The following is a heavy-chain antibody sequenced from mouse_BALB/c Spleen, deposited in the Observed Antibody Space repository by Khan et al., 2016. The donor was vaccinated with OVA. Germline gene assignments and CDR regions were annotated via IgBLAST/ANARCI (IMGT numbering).Heavy chain of an antibody. D-gene: IGHD2-1*01. V-gene: IGHV5-9-3*01. J-gene: IGHJ3*01. CDR3: ARSPYGNFAY. Sequence: VELVESGGGLVKPGGSLKLSCAASGFTFSTYAMSWVRQTPEKRLEWVATISSDGDYTYYPDNVTGRFTISRENAKNTLYLQMSSLRSEDTAMCYCARSPYGNFAYWGQGTLVTVSA. CDR2: ISSDGDYT. CDR1: GFTFSTYA.